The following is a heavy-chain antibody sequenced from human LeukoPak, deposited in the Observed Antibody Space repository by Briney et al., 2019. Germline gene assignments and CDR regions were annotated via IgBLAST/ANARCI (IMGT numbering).Heavy chain of an antibody. J-gene: IGHJ4*02. Sequence: GGSLRLSCAASGFTFSDYSMNWVRQAPGKGLEWVSYVVTSGTTISYADSVKGRFAISRDNAKNSLYLQMNNLRDEDTAVYYCARILGLTLDYWGQGILVTVSS. V-gene: IGHV3-48*02. CDR1: GFTFSDYS. CDR3: ARILGLTLDY. CDR2: VVTSGTTI. D-gene: IGHD3-16*01.